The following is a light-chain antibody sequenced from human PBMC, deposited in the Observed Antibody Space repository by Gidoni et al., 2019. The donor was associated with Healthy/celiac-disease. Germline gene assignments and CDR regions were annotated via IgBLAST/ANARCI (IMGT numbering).Light chain of an antibody. CDR2: GAS. J-gene: IGKJ3*01. CDR3: QHSYSTLGT. CDR1: QSISSY. V-gene: IGKV1-39*01. Sequence: DIQMTQSTSSLSASVGDRSTITCRASQSISSYLNWYQQKPGNAPKLLIYGASSLQSGVPSRFSGSGSGTDFTLTISILQPEDFSTYYCQHSYSTLGTFGPGTKVDIK.